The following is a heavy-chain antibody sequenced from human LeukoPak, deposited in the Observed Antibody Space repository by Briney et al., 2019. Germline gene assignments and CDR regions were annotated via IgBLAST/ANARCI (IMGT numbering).Heavy chain of an antibody. J-gene: IGHJ4*02. V-gene: IGHV3-23*01. Sequence: PGGSLRLSCAASGFTFSSYAMSWVRQAPGKGLEWVSAISGSGGSTHYADSVKGRFTISRDNSKNTLYLQMNSLRAEDTAVYYCAKDTLGYCSSTSCHGPDYWGQGTLVTVSS. CDR1: GFTFSSYA. D-gene: IGHD2-2*01. CDR2: ISGSGGST. CDR3: AKDTLGYCSSTSCHGPDY.